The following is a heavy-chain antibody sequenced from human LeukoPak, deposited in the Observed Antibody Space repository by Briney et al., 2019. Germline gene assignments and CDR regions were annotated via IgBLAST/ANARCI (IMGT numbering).Heavy chain of an antibody. J-gene: IGHJ4*02. D-gene: IGHD5-24*01. V-gene: IGHV4-34*01. CDR3: ARVGRWLQLSYYFDY. CDR1: GGSFSGYY. CDR2: INHSGST. Sequence: KPSETLSLTCAVYGGSFSGYYWSWLRQPPGKGLEWIGEINHSGSTNYNPSLKSRVTISVDTSKNQFSLKLSSVTAADTAVHYCARVGRWLQLSYYFDYWGQGTLVTVSS.